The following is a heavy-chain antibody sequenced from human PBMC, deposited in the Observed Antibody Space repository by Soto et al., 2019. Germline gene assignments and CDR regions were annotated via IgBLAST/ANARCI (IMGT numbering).Heavy chain of an antibody. CDR2: ISYDGSNK. CDR1: GFTFSSYA. D-gene: IGHD6-13*01. V-gene: IGHV3-30-3*01. Sequence: GGSLRLSCAASGFTFSSYAMHWVRQAPGKGLEWVAVISYDGSNKYYADSVKGRFTISRDNSKNTLYLQMNSLRAEDTAVYYCARGATAAGSNWFDYWGQGTLVTVSS. J-gene: IGHJ4*02. CDR3: ARGATAAGSNWFDY.